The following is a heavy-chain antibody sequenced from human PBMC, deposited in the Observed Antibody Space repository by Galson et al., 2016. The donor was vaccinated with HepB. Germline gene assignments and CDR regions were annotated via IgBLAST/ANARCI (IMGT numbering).Heavy chain of an antibody. Sequence: SLRLSCAASGFTFSSYDMHWVRQATGKSLEWVSAVDTVGGTYYADSVKGRFTISRDNSKHTVYLQLNSLRPEDTAVYFCAKDVNSGETEDATYGMAVWGQGTTVIVSS. D-gene: IGHD7-27*01. CDR3: AKDVNSGETEDATYGMAV. J-gene: IGHJ6*02. CDR2: VDTVGGT. CDR1: GFTFSSYD. V-gene: IGHV3-13*01.